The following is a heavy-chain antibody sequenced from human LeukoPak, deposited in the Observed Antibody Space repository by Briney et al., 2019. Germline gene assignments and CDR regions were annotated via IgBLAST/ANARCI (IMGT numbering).Heavy chain of an antibody. D-gene: IGHD2-2*01. CDR1: GFTFSSYN. CDR3: AKAPYCSSTSCYAGEVQTPGESRYYYYGMDV. V-gene: IGHV3-21*01. J-gene: IGHJ6*02. Sequence: NPGGSLRLSCVASGFTFSSYNMNWVRQAPGKGLEWVSSISSSSSYIYYADSVKGRFTISRDNSKNTLYLQMNSLRAEDTAVYYCAKAPYCSSTSCYAGEVQTPGESRYYYYGMDVWGQGTTVTVSS. CDR2: ISSSSSYI.